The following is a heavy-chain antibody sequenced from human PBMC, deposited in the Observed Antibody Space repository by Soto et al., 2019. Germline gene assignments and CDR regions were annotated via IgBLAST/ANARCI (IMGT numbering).Heavy chain of an antibody. V-gene: IGHV1-8*01. Sequence: ASVNVSCKASGYTFTSYDINWVRQATGQGLEWMGWMNPNSGNTGYAQKFQGRVTMTRNTSISTAYMELSSLRSEDTAVYYCARPTAAGFPYFDYWGQGTLVTVSS. CDR3: ARPTAAGFPYFDY. CDR1: GYTFTSYD. CDR2: MNPNSGNT. D-gene: IGHD6-13*01. J-gene: IGHJ4*02.